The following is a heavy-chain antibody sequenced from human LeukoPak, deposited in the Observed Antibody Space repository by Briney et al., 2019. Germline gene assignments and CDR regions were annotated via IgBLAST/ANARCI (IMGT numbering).Heavy chain of an antibody. J-gene: IGHJ4*02. CDR2: IYYTGST. CDR3: ARQRWLQYFDY. Sequence: KASETLSLTCTVSGGSISNYYWSWIRQPPGKGLEWIGYIYYTGSTYYNPSLKSRVTISVDTSKNQFSLKLSSVTAADTAAYYCARQRWLQYFDYWGQGTLVTVSS. D-gene: IGHD5-24*01. V-gene: IGHV4-59*08. CDR1: GGSISNYY.